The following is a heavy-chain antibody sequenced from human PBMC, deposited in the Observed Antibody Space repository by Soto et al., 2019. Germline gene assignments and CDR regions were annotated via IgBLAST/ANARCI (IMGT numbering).Heavy chain of an antibody. V-gene: IGHV3-30*18. CDR2: ISYDGSNK. D-gene: IGHD1-26*01. CDR1: GFTFSSYG. CDR3: AKEKEPVVGFDY. J-gene: IGHJ4*02. Sequence: GGSLRLSCAASGFTFSSYGMHWVRQAPGKGLEWVAVISYDGSNKYYADSVKGRFTISRDNSKNTLYLQMNSLRAEDTAVYYCAKEKEPVVGFDYWGQGTLVTVSS.